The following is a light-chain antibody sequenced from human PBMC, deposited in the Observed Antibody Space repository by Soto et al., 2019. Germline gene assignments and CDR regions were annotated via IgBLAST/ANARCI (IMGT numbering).Light chain of an antibody. J-gene: IGKJ4*01. CDR2: RAS. CDR3: QQYGSSPLT. CDR1: QSVSSNY. Sequence: EIVLTQSPGTLSLSPGERATLSCRASQSVSSNYLAWYQQKPGQAPKVLIYRASSRATGIPDRFSGSGSGTDFTLTISRLEPEDSAVYYCQQYGSSPLTFGGGTKVDI. V-gene: IGKV3-20*01.